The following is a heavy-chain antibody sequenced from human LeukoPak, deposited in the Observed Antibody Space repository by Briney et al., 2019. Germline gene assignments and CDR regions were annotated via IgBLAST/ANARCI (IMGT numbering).Heavy chain of an antibody. J-gene: IGHJ6*03. CDR2: ISAYNGNT. D-gene: IGHD3-22*01. V-gene: IGHV1-18*01. CDR3: ARGSVYYYDSSGYYYYYMDD. CDR1: GYTFTSYG. Sequence: GASVKVSCKASGYTFTSYGISWVRQAPGQGLEWMGWISAYNGNTNYAQKLQGRVTMTTDTSTSTDYMERRSLRSDDTAVYYCARGSVYYYDSSGYYYYYMDDWGKGTTVTVSS.